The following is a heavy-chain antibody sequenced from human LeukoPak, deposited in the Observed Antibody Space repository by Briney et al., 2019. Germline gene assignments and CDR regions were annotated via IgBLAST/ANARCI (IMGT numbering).Heavy chain of an antibody. V-gene: IGHV4-38-2*01. D-gene: IGHD3-10*01. CDR3: ARSDGEYYFDY. CDR1: GYPISSDYY. J-gene: IGHJ4*02. Sequence: PSETLSLTCAVSGYPISSDYYWGWIRQPPGKGLEWIGSIYRSGNTYYDPSLKSRVTISVDTSKNQFSLKLNSVTAAETAVYYCARSDGEYYFDYWGQGTLVTVSS. CDR2: IYRSGNT.